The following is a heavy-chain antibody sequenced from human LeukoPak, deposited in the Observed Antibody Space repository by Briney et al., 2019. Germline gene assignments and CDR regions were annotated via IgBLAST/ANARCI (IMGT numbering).Heavy chain of an antibody. CDR2: IIPIFGTA. J-gene: IGHJ5*02. CDR3: ARDYYDYVWGSYRSYNWFDP. Sequence: SVKVSXKASGGTFSSYAISWVRQAPGQGLEWMGGIIPIFGTANYAQKFQGRVTITTDESTSTAYMELSSLRSEDTAVYYCARDYYDYVWGSYRSYNWFDPWGQGTLVTVSS. D-gene: IGHD3-16*02. CDR1: GGTFSSYA. V-gene: IGHV1-69*05.